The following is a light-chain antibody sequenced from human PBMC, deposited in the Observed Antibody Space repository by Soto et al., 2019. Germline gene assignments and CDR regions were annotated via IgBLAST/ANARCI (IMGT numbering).Light chain of an antibody. CDR2: ANN. J-gene: IGLJ3*02. CDR1: SSNIGAGYD. V-gene: IGLV1-40*01. Sequence: QSVLTQPPSVSGATGQRVTISCTGSSSNIGAGYDVHWYQQLPGTAPKLLIYANNNRPSGVPDRFSGSKSGTSASLAITGLQADDEAHYYCQSYDSSLRVFGGGTQLTVL. CDR3: QSYDSSLRV.